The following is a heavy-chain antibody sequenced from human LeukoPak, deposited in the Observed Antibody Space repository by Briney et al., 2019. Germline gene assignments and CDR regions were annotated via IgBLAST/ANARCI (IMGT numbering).Heavy chain of an antibody. D-gene: IGHD6-19*01. Sequence: SETLSLTCTVSGYSISSGHYWAWIRQSPEKGLEWIASMFHSGSTYSNPSLKSRVTISVDTSKNQFSLKLSSVTAADTAVYYCARGSGPRWYFDYWGQGTLVTVSS. CDR2: MFHSGST. CDR3: ARGSGPRWYFDY. J-gene: IGHJ4*02. CDR1: GYSISSGHY. V-gene: IGHV4-38-2*02.